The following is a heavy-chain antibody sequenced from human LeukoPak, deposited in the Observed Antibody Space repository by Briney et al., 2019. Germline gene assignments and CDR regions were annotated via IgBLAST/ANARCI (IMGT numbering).Heavy chain of an antibody. D-gene: IGHD5-24*01. Sequence: NPSETLSLTCTVSGGSISSYYCSWIRQPPGKGLEWIGYIYYSGSTNYNPSLKSRVTISVDTSKNQFSLKLSSVTAVDTAVYYCARGGMATVHCDYWSQGTLVTVSS. CDR3: ARGGMATVHCDY. CDR2: IYYSGST. CDR1: GGSISSYY. J-gene: IGHJ4*02. V-gene: IGHV4-59*01.